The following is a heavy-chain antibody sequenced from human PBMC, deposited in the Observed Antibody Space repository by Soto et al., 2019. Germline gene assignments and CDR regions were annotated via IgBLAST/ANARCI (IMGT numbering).Heavy chain of an antibody. J-gene: IGHJ6*02. CDR2: INPSGGST. CDR3: ARAKLAATYYYYGMDV. V-gene: IGHV1-46*03. Sequence: KGAGFGGSSYIMKRVRQAPGQGLEWMGIINPSGGSTSYAQKFQGRVTMTRDTSTSTVYMELSSLRSEDTAVYYCARAKLAATYYYYGMDVWGQGTTVTSP. CDR1: GFGGSSYI. D-gene: IGHD2-15*01.